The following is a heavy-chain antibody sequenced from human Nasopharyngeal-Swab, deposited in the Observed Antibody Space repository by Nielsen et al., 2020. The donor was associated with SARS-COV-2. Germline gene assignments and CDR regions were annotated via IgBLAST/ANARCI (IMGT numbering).Heavy chain of an antibody. J-gene: IGHJ4*02. CDR2: ISSDGSYK. D-gene: IGHD4-11*01. Sequence: LSLTCAVSGFTFDTMHWVRQAPGKGLEWVAVISSDGSYKNYADSVKGRFTISRDNSKNTVDLLMDSLTPEDTAVYFCARGGRGDYNEKFDYWGQGTLVTVSS. CDR1: GFTFDT. CDR3: ARGGRGDYNEKFDY. V-gene: IGHV3-30-3*01.